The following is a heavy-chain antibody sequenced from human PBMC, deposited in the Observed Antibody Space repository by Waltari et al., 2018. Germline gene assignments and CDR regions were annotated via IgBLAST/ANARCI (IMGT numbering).Heavy chain of an antibody. Sequence: QVQLVQSGAEVKKPGASVKVSCKASGYTFTGYYMHWVRQAPGQGLEWRGWINPNSGGTNDAQKFHGRVTMTRDTSISTAYMELSRLRSDDTAVYYCARVTIISGSFVFWGQGTLVTVSS. J-gene: IGHJ4*02. CDR2: INPNSGGT. V-gene: IGHV1-2*02. CDR3: ARVTIISGSFVF. CDR1: GYTFTGYY. D-gene: IGHD3-3*01.